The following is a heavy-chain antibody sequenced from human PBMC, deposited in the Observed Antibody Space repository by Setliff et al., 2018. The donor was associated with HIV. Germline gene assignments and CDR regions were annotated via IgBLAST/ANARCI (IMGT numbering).Heavy chain of an antibody. CDR1: GFTFSNAW. CDR3: NTVRTRYSSTWF. D-gene: IGHD6-13*01. Sequence: GGSLRLSCAASGFTFSNAWMNWVRQAPGKGREWVGRMKSKTDGGTTDYAAPVKGRFTISRDDSKSTLYLQMNSLKPEDSAVYYCNTVRTRYSSTWFWGQGTLVTVSS. CDR2: MKSKTDGGTT. J-gene: IGHJ4*02. V-gene: IGHV3-15*07.